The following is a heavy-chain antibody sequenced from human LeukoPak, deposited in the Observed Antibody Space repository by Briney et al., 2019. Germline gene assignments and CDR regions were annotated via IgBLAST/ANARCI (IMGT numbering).Heavy chain of an antibody. CDR2: ISGSGGSA. V-gene: IGHV3-23*01. CDR1: GLTFTYYA. J-gene: IGHJ6*02. Sequence: GGSLRLSCTASGLTFTYYAMTWVRQAPGKGLEWVSHISGSGGSAKYADSVRGQFTISRDNSKNTLFLQMSSLRAEDTAIYYCAKVGSSGWYAMDVWGRGTSVTVS. D-gene: IGHD6-19*01. CDR3: AKVGSSGWYAMDV.